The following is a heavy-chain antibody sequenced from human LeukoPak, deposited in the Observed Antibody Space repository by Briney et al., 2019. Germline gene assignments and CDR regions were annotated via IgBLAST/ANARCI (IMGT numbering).Heavy chain of an antibody. V-gene: IGHV4-39*01. CDR3: ARFARGYSYGFVYAFDI. D-gene: IGHD5-18*01. Sequence: PSETLSLTRTVSGGSISSSSYYWGWIRQPPGKGLEWIGSIYYSGSTYYNPSLKSRVTISVDTSKNQFSLKLSSVTAADTAVYYCARFARGYSYGFVYAFDIWGRGTMVTVSS. CDR2: IYYSGST. J-gene: IGHJ3*02. CDR1: GGSISSSSYY.